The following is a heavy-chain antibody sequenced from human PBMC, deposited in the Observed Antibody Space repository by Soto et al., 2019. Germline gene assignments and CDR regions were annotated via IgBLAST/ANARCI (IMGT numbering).Heavy chain of an antibody. Sequence: GSLLLSCAASGFTFSSYGMHWVRQAPGKGLEWVAVIWYDGSNKYYADSVKGRFTISRGNSKNTLYLQMNSLRAEDTAVYYCARETYYYDSSGYYGDMDVWGQGTTVNVSS. CDR2: IWYDGSNK. V-gene: IGHV3-33*01. J-gene: IGHJ6*02. CDR3: ARETYYYDSSGYYGDMDV. D-gene: IGHD3-22*01. CDR1: GFTFSSYG.